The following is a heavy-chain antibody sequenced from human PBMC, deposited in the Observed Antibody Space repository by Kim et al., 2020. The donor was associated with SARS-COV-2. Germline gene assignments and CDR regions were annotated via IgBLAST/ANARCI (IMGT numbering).Heavy chain of an antibody. CDR3: ARGRVARYCSSTSCYRYGMDV. CDR2: INPNSGGT. CDR1: GYTFTGYY. V-gene: IGHV1-2*06. D-gene: IGHD2-2*01. Sequence: ASVKVSFKASGYTFTGYYMHWVRQAPGQGLEWMGRINPNSGGTNYAQKFQGRVTMTRDTSISTAYMELSRLRSDDTAVYYCARGRVARYCSSTSCYRYGMDVWGQGTTVTVSS. J-gene: IGHJ6*02.